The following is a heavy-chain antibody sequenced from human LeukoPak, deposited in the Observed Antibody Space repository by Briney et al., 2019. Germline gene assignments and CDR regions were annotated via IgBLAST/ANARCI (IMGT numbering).Heavy chain of an antibody. V-gene: IGHV3-48*02. J-gene: IGHJ4*02. CDR1: GGSISSTS. CDR3: VRDHNYYFGY. CDR2: ITTSIDII. Sequence: ETLSLTCTDSGGSISSTSYYWGWIRQPPGKGLEWISYITTSIDIISYADSVKGRFTISRDNAKNSLYLQMDSLRDEDTAVYYCVRDHNYYFGYWGQGILVTVSA.